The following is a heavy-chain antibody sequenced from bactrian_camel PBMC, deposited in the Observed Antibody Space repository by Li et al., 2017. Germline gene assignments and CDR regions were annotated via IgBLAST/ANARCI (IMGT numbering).Heavy chain of an antibody. CDR1: GFTFSSYA. V-gene: IGHV3S31*01. Sequence: VESGGGLVQPGGSLRLSCAASGFTFSSYAMSWVRQAPGKGLEWVSVIDVLGTTYYDDSVKDLFTISRDNTKNTLYLQMNSLKPEDTAMYYCAASLTRLLTYGGSWRGTAKPPLCRAVENDYPYWGRGPRSPSP. J-gene: IGHJ4*01. D-gene: IGHD6*01. CDR2: IDVLGTT.